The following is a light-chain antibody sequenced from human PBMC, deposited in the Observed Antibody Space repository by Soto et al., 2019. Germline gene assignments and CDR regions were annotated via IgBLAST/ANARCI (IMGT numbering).Light chain of an antibody. CDR3: SSYTTASSYV. CDR2: AVT. V-gene: IGLV2-14*01. J-gene: IGLJ1*01. CDR1: SSDVGGYDY. Sequence: QSVLTQPASVSGSPRQSITMFCTGTSSDVGGYDYVSWYQQHPGEVPKLIIYAVTNRASGVSNRLSGSKSGNTASLTISGLQAEDEADYYCSSYTTASSYVFGTGTKVTVL.